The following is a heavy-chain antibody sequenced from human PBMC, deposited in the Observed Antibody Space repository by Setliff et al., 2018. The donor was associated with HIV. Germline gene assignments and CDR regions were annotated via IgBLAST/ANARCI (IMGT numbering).Heavy chain of an antibody. CDR1: GFTFSSAW. J-gene: IGHJ6*02. V-gene: IGHV3-7*01. CDR2: ISPDGSAT. CDR3: ASPYSGSYYPPEHLPHYGMDV. D-gene: IGHD1-26*01. Sequence: GGSLRLSCAASGFTFSSAWMGWVRQAPAKGLEWVANISPDGSATYYVDSVKGRFTISRDNAKNSLYLQMNSLRAEDTAVYYCASPYSGSYYPPEHLPHYGMDVWGQGTTVTVSS.